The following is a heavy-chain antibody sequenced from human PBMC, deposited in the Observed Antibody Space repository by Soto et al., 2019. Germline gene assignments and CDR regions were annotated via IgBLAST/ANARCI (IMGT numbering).Heavy chain of an antibody. CDR2: FSATSENT. CDR3: AKAGDQQWVRLPFDY. J-gene: IGHJ4*02. Sequence: EVQLLESGGGLVQPGGSLRLSCVGSGFFFSSYTMTWVRQAPGKGLEWVSSFSATSENTYYADSVRGRFTISRDNSKNRLFLQMNSPTAEDTAMYYCAKAGDQQWVRLPFDYWGQGILVIVSS. D-gene: IGHD6-19*01. V-gene: IGHV3-23*01. CDR1: GFFFSSYT.